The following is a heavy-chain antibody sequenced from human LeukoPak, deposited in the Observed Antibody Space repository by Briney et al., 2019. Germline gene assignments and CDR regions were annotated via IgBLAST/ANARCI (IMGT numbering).Heavy chain of an antibody. J-gene: IGHJ4*02. CDR2: IGTAGDT. V-gene: IGHV3-13*01. CDR1: GFTFSSYD. CDR3: ARVVAGTGYDY. D-gene: IGHD6-19*01. Sequence: GGSLRLSCAASGFTFSSYDMHWVRQATGKGLEWDSAIGTAGDTYYPGSVKGRFTISRENAKNSLYLQMNSLRAGDTAVYYCARVVAGTGYDYWGQGTLVTVSS.